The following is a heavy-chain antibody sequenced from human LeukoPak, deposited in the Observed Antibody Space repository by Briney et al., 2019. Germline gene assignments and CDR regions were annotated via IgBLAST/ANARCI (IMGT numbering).Heavy chain of an antibody. V-gene: IGHV1-69*04. Sequence: GASVKVSCKASGGTFSSYAISWVRQAPGQGLEWMGRIIPILGIANYAQKFQGRVTITADKSTSTAYMELSSLRSEDTAVYYCARLPSGTVRGVTPLPYWGQGTLVTVSS. CDR2: IIPILGIA. J-gene: IGHJ4*02. D-gene: IGHD3-10*01. CDR3: ARLPSGTVRGVTPLPY. CDR1: GGTFSSYA.